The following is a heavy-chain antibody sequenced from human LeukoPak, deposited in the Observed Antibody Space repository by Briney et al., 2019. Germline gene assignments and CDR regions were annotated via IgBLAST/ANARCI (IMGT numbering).Heavy chain of an antibody. J-gene: IGHJ4*02. CDR1: GFTFSSYV. CDR3: AKRGPAGAGKSPDYFEY. V-gene: IGHV3-23*01. D-gene: IGHD6-19*01. Sequence: WGSLRLSCAASGFTFSSYVMSWVRQAPGKGLEWVSAITGSGDSTYYADSVKGRFTISRDNSKNTLYLQMNSLRAEDTAVYYCAKRGPAGAGKSPDYFEYWGQGALGTVSS. CDR2: ITGSGDST.